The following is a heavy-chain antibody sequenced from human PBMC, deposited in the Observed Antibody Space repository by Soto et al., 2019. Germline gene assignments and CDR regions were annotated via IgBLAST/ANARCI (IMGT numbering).Heavy chain of an antibody. CDR3: AADLIAAPPFGSYGMDV. D-gene: IGHD6-6*01. CDR1: GFTFTSSA. Sequence: ASVKVSCKASGFTFTSSAVQWVRQARGQRLEWIGWIVVGSGNTNYAQKFQERVTITRDMSTSTAYMELGSLGSEDTAVYYCAADLIAAPPFGSYGMDVWGQGTTVTVSS. J-gene: IGHJ6*02. V-gene: IGHV1-58*01. CDR2: IVVGSGNT.